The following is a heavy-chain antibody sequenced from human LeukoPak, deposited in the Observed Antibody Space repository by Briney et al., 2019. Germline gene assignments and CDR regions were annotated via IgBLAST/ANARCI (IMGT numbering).Heavy chain of an antibody. CDR3: ARMPYVWGCYRPRNAFDI. V-gene: IGHV4-34*01. D-gene: IGHD3-16*02. J-gene: IGHJ3*02. CDR2: INHSGST. CDR1: GGSFSGYY. Sequence: SETLSLTCAVYGGSFSGYYWSWIRQPPGKGLEWIGEINHSGSTNYNPSLKSRVTISVDTSKNQFSLKLSFVTAADTAVYYCARMPYVWGCYRPRNAFDIWGQGTMVTVSS.